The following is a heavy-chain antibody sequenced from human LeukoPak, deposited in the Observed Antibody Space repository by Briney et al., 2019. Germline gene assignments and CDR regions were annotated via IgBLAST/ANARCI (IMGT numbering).Heavy chain of an antibody. V-gene: IGHV1-69*04. J-gene: IGHJ4*02. CDR3: ARVDTAMVTAPDY. CDR2: IIPILGIA. Sequence: SVKVSCKASGGTFSSYAISWVRQAPGQGLEWMGRIIPILGIANYAQKFQGRVTITADKSTSTAYMELSSLRSEDTAVYYCARVDTAMVTAPDYWGQGTLVTVPS. CDR1: GGTFSSYA. D-gene: IGHD5-18*01.